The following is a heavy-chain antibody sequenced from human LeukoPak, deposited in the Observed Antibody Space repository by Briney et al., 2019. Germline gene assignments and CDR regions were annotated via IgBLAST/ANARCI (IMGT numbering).Heavy chain of an antibody. Sequence: PGGSLRLSCTASGFTFISYAMSWVRQAPGKGLEWVSSIGESGDTSYYADSVKGLFTISRDNSKNTLYLQMSSLRAEDTAVYYCARDWRHNTFDYWGQGTLVTVSS. D-gene: IGHD1-1*01. CDR3: ARDWRHNTFDY. CDR1: GFTFISYA. CDR2: IGESGDTS. V-gene: IGHV3-23*01. J-gene: IGHJ4*02.